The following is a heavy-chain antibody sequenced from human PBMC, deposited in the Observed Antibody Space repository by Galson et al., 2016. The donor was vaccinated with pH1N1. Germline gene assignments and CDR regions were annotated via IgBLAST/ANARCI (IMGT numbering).Heavy chain of an antibody. J-gene: IGHJ4*02. CDR3: ARLRGQQERLGGLDY. D-gene: IGHD1-1*01. CDR1: GFAFSSYE. Sequence: SLRLSCAASGFAFSSYEMNWVRQAPGKGLEWVSHISRSGSTIHYADSVKGRFTVSRDNAKNSLYLQMDSLGAEDTAVYYCARLRGQQERLGGLDYWGPGILVTVSS. V-gene: IGHV3-48*03. CDR2: ISRSGSTI.